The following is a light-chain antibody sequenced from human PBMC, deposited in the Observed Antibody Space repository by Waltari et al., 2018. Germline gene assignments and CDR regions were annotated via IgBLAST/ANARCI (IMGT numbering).Light chain of an antibody. CDR1: QNLLHSNGNTY. J-gene: IGKJ3*01. Sequence: MTQTPLSLPITPGEPASISCRSSQNLLHSNGNTYLHWYLQKPGQSPQVLIYGGSNRASGVPDRFSGSGSGTDFTLKISKVEAEDVGVYYCVQTIAFPFTFGPGTKLDIK. V-gene: IGKV2-40*01. CDR2: GGS. CDR3: VQTIAFPFT.